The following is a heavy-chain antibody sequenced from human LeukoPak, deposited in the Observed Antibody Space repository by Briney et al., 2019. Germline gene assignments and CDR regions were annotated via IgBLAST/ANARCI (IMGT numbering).Heavy chain of an antibody. CDR2: IKPNSGGT. D-gene: IGHD3-3*01. CDR3: ARVFLSGSAHFDY. V-gene: IGHV1-2*02. CDR1: GYAFTGYY. J-gene: IGHJ4*01. Sequence: GASVKVSCKASGYAFTGYYMHWVRQAPGQGLEWMGWIKPNSGGTNYAQKFQGRVTMTRDTSISTAYMELSRLRSDDTAVYYCARVFLSGSAHFDYWGQGTLVTVSS.